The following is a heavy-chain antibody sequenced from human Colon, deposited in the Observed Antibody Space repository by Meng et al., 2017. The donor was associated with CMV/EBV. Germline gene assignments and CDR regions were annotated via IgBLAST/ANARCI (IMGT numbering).Heavy chain of an antibody. D-gene: IGHD3-16*01. CDR3: ASHSSYVWGSHH. Sequence: QGQLVQAGAEVRMPGASVKVSCKASGSSFTGYYIHWVRQAPGKGLEWMGWMDPTTGRTDYAQKFQGTVTMTRDTSISTAYLELSRLTSDDTAVYYCASHSSYVWGSHHWGQGTLVTVSS. J-gene: IGHJ1*01. CDR1: GSSFTGYY. V-gene: IGHV1-2*02. CDR2: MDPTTGRT.